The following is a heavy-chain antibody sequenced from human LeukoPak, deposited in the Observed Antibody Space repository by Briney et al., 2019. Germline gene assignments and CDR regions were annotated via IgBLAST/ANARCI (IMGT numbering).Heavy chain of an antibody. D-gene: IGHD7-27*01. Sequence: GGSLRLSCAASGFTFSSYTMSWVRQAPGKGLEWVSTITTSDGNTYYADSVKGRFTVSRDNSKNTLFLQMNSLRAEDTVVYYCAKDGGLWVSAHWGDSWGRGTLVTVSS. V-gene: IGHV3-23*01. J-gene: IGHJ4*02. CDR1: GFTFSSYT. CDR2: ITTSDGNT. CDR3: AKDGGLWVSAHWGDS.